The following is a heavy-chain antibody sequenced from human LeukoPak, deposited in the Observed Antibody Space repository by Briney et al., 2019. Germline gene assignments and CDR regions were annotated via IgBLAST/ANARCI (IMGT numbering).Heavy chain of an antibody. CDR1: GYTFTSYY. V-gene: IGHV1-46*01. D-gene: IGHD1-14*01. CDR3: ARDRVGGKEFTAQTDFDY. Sequence: GASVKVSCKASGYTFTSYYMHWVRQAPGQGLEWMGIINPSGGSTSYAQKFQGRVTMTRDTSTSTVYMELSSLGSEDTAVYYCARDRVGGKEFTAQTDFDYWGQGTLVTVSS. J-gene: IGHJ4*02. CDR2: INPSGGST.